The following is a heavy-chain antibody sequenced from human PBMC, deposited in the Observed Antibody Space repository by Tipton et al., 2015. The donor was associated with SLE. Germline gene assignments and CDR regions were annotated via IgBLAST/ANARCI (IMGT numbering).Heavy chain of an antibody. Sequence: TLSLTCAVYGGSFSGYYWSWIRQPPGKGLEWIGEINHSGSTNYNPSLKSRVTISVDTSKNQFSLKLSSVTAAGTAVYYCASLIKDYWGQGTRVTVSS. D-gene: IGHD3-10*01. V-gene: IGHV4-34*01. J-gene: IGHJ4*02. CDR3: ASLIKDY. CDR2: INHSGST. CDR1: GGSFSGYY.